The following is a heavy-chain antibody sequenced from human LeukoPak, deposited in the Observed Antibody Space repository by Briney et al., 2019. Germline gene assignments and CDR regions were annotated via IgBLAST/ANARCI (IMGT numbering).Heavy chain of an antibody. CDR2: MNPNSGNT. V-gene: IGHV1-8*01. D-gene: IGHD2-2*01. J-gene: IGHJ5*02. CDR3: ARTPTNLLGYCTITSCRNWFDP. Sequence: ASVTLSFTSSGSTVSSYDNNWGRNATRQGLEWKGWMNPNSGNTGNAQTFQGRRTITRNTSISTAYMELSSLRSEDTAVYYRARTPTNLLGYCTITSCRNWFDPWGRGTLVTVSS. CDR1: GSTVSSYD.